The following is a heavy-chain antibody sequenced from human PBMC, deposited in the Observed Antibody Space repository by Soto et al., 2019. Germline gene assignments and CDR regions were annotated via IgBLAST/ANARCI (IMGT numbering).Heavy chain of an antibody. CDR2: INHSGST. V-gene: IGHV4-34*01. D-gene: IGHD3-3*01. CDR1: GGSFSGYY. J-gene: IGHJ6*02. Sequence: ETLSLTCAVYGGSFSGYYWSWIRQPPGKGLEWIGEINHSGSTNYNPSLKSRVTISVDTSKNQFSLKLSYVTAADTAVYYCAIESAHSDFWSGYYSGYGMDVWGQGTTVTVSS. CDR3: AIESAHSDFWSGYYSGYGMDV.